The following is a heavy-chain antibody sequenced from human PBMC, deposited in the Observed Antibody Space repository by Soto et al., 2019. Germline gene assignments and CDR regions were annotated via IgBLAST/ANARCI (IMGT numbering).Heavy chain of an antibody. Sequence: SETLSLTCTVSGGSISSSSYYWGWIRQPPVKGLEWIGSIYYSGSTYYNPSLKSRVTISVDTSKNQFSLKLSSVTAADTAVYYCARMYLYYYYGMDVWGQGTTVTVSS. J-gene: IGHJ6*02. CDR3: ARMYLYYYYGMDV. V-gene: IGHV4-39*01. D-gene: IGHD2-8*01. CDR1: GGSISSSSYY. CDR2: IYYSGST.